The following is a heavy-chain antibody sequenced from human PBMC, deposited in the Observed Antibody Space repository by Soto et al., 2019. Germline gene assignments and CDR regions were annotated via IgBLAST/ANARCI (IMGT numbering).Heavy chain of an antibody. CDR2: IKQDGSEK. J-gene: IGHJ3*02. D-gene: IGHD3-3*01. CDR1: GFTFSSSW. Sequence: LRLSFAASGFTFSSSWMSWVRQAPWKVLEWVANIKQDGSEKYYVDSVKGRFTISRDNAKNSLYLQMNSLRAEDTAVYYCARDQYDFWSGYYWRPWNDAFDIWGQGNMVTVSS. V-gene: IGHV3-7*03. CDR3: ARDQYDFWSGYYWRPWNDAFDI.